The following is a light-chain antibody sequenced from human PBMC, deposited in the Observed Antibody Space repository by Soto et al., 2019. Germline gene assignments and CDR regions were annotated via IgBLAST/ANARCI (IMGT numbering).Light chain of an antibody. Sequence: EIVMTQSPATLSVSPGERATLSCRASQSVSSNLAWYQQKPGQAPRLLIYGASTSATGIPARFSGSGSGTEFTLTISSLQSEDFAVYYCQQYNNWPPTFGQGTKVEI. CDR3: QQYNNWPPT. CDR2: GAS. J-gene: IGKJ1*01. V-gene: IGKV3-15*01. CDR1: QSVSSN.